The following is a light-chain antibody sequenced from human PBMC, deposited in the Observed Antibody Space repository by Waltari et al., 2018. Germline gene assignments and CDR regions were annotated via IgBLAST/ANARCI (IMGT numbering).Light chain of an antibody. V-gene: IGKV1-5*03. CDR2: KAS. CDR1: QSISSW. Sequence: DIQMTQSPSTLSASVGDRVTITCRASQSISSWLAWYQQKPGKAPKLLFYKASSIESGVPSRFSGSGSGTEFSLPISSLQPDDYGTYYCQQEYTFGQGTKLEIK. J-gene: IGKJ2*01. CDR3: QQEYT.